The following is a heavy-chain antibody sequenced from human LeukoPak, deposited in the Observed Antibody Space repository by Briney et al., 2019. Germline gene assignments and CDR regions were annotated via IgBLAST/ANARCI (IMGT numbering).Heavy chain of an antibody. CDR1: GFTFSDYY. CDR3: AKGLFGVVIGGYYFDY. V-gene: IGHV3-23*01. J-gene: IGHJ4*02. Sequence: GGSLRLSCAASGFTFSDYYMSWIRQAPGKGLEWVSAISGSGGSTYYADSVKGRFTISRDNSKNTLYLQMNSLRAEDTAVYYCAKGLFGVVIGGYYFDYWGQGTLVTVSS. D-gene: IGHD3-3*01. CDR2: ISGSGGST.